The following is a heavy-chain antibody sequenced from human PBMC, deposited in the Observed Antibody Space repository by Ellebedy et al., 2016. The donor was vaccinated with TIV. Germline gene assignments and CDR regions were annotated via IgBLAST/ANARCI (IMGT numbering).Heavy chain of an antibody. D-gene: IGHD5-18*01. Sequence: SETLSLTCTVSGGSINSYYWSWVRQPPGKGLEWIGHIYYSGSTYYNPSLMSRVTISVDTPKNQFSLKLSSVPAADTAVYYCARANVDTAMAGYDYWGQGTLVTVSS. J-gene: IGHJ4*02. CDR2: IYYSGST. CDR3: ARANVDTAMAGYDY. V-gene: IGHV4-59*12. CDR1: GGSINSYY.